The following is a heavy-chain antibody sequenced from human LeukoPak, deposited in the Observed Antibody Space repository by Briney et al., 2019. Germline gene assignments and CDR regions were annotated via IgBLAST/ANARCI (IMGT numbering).Heavy chain of an antibody. CDR3: ARVVGATGSSHY. J-gene: IGHJ4*02. D-gene: IGHD1-26*01. Sequence: SETLSLTCTVSGGSISSDYWSWIRQPPGKGLEWIGYIYYIGSTNYNPSRKRRITLSVDTSKRHFSLKLRPVTAAHTAVYHCARVVGATGSSHYWGQGTLVTVSS. CDR2: IYYIGST. CDR1: GGSISSDY. V-gene: IGHV4-59*01.